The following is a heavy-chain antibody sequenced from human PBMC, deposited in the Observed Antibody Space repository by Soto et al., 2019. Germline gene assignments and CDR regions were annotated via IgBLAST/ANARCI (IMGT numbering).Heavy chain of an antibody. CDR2: ISYDTSYK. CDR1: GFTFSTYY. Sequence: WGSLRLSCAVSGFTFSTYYMHWVRQAPGKGLEWVAVISYDTSYKNHVDSVKGRFTISRDNSKNTLYLQMTSLRAEDTAVYYCAKVSIAKSSAVTFDSWGQGTLVTVSS. V-gene: IGHV3-30*18. CDR3: AKVSIAKSSAVTFDS. D-gene: IGHD2-15*01. J-gene: IGHJ4*02.